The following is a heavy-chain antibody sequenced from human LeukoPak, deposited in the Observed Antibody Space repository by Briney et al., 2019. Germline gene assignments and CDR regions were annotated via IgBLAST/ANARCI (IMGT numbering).Heavy chain of an antibody. J-gene: IGHJ4*02. V-gene: IGHV3-15*01. CDR1: GFTFTNAW. CDR3: TTDLGTYYHGSQRLIPIDY. CDR2: IKSKTDGETT. D-gene: IGHD3-10*01. Sequence: GGSLRLSCVDSGFTFTNAWMSWVRKAPGKGLEWIGRIKSKTDGETTNYAEPVRGRFTISRDDSKSAVYLQMNSLKIEDTAVYYCTTDLGTYYHGSQRLIPIDYWGQGTLVTVSS.